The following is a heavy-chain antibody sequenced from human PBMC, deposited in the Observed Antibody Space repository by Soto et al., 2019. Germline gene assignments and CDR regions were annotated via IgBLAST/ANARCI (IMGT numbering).Heavy chain of an antibody. CDR3: ARGWWEPYYFDY. D-gene: IGHD1-26*01. V-gene: IGHV3-30*14. CDR2: ISYDGSNK. J-gene: IGHJ4*02. CDR1: GFTFSSYA. Sequence: PGGSLRLSCAASGFTFSSYAMHWVRQAPGKGLEWVAVISYDGSNKYYADSVKGRFTISRDNSKNTLYLQMNSLRAEDTAVYYCARGWWEPYYFDYWGQGTLVTVSS.